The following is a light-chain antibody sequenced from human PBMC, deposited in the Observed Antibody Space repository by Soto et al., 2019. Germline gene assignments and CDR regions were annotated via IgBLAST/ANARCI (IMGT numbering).Light chain of an antibody. J-gene: IGKJ1*01. CDR2: DAS. V-gene: IGKV3-15*01. CDR1: QSLRSS. Sequence: ETMMTQSPDTLSVSLGERATLSCRASQSLRSSLAWYQQKPGQAPRLLIYDASTRATGIPARFSGSGSGTEFTLTISSLQSEDFAVYYCHQYNSWPRTFGQGTKVDIK. CDR3: HQYNSWPRT.